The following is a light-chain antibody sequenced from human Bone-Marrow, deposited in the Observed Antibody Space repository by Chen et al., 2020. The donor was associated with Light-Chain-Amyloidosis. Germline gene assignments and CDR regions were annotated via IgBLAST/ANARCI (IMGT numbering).Light chain of an antibody. CDR2: DVT. J-gene: IGLJ1*01. Sequence: QSALTQPASVSGSPGQSISISCTGTSSDIGEYNYVSWYQQRPGKAPKLMIFDVTSRPSGVSNRFSGSKSGNTASLSSSGLQAADEADYYCSSYRSINSLIFGGGTKVSVL. CDR3: SSYRSINSLI. V-gene: IGLV2-14*03. CDR1: SSDIGEYNY.